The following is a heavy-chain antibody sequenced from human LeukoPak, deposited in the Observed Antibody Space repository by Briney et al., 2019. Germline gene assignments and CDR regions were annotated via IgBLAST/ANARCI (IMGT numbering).Heavy chain of an antibody. V-gene: IGHV3-72*01. J-gene: IGHJ4*02. CDR3: ARVARFGSIDY. CDR2: TKNKANNYNT. Sequence: PGGSLRLSCAASGFTFSDHYMDWVRQAPGKGLEWVGRTKNKANNYNTEYAASVKGRFIISRDDSKNSLFLQMNSLKTEDTAVYYCARVARFGSIDYWGQGTLVTVSS. CDR1: GFTFSDHY. D-gene: IGHD3-3*01.